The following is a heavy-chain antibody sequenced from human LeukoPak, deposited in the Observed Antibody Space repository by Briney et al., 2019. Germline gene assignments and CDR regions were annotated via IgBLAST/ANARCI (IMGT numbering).Heavy chain of an antibody. CDR3: AKDIQRGFGYTNSLDS. CDR2: IWSDGTNK. J-gene: IGHJ4*02. Sequence: GGSLRLSCAASGFMFTSYGMHWVRQAPGKGLEWVAVIWSDGTNKYHSDSVKGRFAISRDDSNDMVYLQMNGLRAEDTAVYYCAKDIQRGFGYTNSLDSWGQGTLVTVSS. D-gene: IGHD4-11*01. V-gene: IGHV3-33*06. CDR1: GFMFTSYG.